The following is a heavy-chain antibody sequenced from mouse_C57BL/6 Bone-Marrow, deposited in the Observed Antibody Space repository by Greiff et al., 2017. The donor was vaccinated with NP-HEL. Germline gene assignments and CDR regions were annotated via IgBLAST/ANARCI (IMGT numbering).Heavy chain of an antibody. D-gene: IGHD1-1*01. Sequence: LVESGGGLVKPGGSLKLSCAASGFTFSSYAMSWVRQTPEKRLEWVATISDGGSYTYYPDNVKGRFTISRDNAKNNLYLQMSHLKSEDTAMYYCARDEENYYAFAYWGQGTLVTVSA. CDR3: ARDEENYYAFAY. V-gene: IGHV5-4*01. CDR1: GFTFSSYA. J-gene: IGHJ3*01. CDR2: ISDGGSYT.